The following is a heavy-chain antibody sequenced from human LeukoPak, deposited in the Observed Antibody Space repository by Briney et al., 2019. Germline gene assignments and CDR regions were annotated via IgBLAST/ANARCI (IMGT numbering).Heavy chain of an antibody. Sequence: RSLRLSCAASGFTFSIYSVNWVRQAPGKGLEWVSYISGSSTAIYYADSVKGRFTLSRDNSKNTLYLQMNSLRGEDTAVYYCAKDLDSTYNYDSSGYEDAFDIWGQGTMVTVSS. J-gene: IGHJ3*02. CDR2: ISGSSTAI. CDR3: AKDLDSTYNYDSSGYEDAFDI. V-gene: IGHV3-48*01. CDR1: GFTFSIYS. D-gene: IGHD3-22*01.